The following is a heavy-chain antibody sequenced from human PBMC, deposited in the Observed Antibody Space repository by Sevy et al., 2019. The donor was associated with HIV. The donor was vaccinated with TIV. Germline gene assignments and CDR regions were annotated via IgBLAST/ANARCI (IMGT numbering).Heavy chain of an antibody. D-gene: IGHD5-12*01. CDR3: VRGPGYYFDH. Sequence: GGSLRLSCIASGFTFSSYSMNWVRQAPGKGLEWVSFISSSPTVTYYADSVKGRFTPSRDNAENSVYLQMNSLRDEDTAVYYCVRGPGYYFDHWGQGTLVTVSS. CDR2: ISSSPTVT. V-gene: IGHV3-48*02. CDR1: GFTFSSYS. J-gene: IGHJ4*02.